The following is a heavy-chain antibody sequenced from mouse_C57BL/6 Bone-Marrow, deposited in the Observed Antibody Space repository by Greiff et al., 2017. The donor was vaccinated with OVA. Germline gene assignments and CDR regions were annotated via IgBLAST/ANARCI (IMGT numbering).Heavy chain of an antibody. CDR2: INPNNGGT. J-gene: IGHJ1*03. V-gene: IGHV1-22*01. Sequence: DVQLQESGPELVKPGASVKMSCKASGYTFTDYNMHWVKQSHGKSLEWIGYINPNNGGTSYNQKFKGKATLTVNKSSSTAYMELRSLTSEDSAVYYCARGDGSSPYWYFDVWGTGTTVTVSS. D-gene: IGHD1-1*01. CDR3: ARGDGSSPYWYFDV. CDR1: GYTFTDYN.